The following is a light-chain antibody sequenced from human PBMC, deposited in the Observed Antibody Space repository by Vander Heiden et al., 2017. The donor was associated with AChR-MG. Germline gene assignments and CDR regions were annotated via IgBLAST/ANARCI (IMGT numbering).Light chain of an antibody. Sequence: DIVMTQSPDSLAVSLGERATINCQSSQSVLYSSNNKNYLAWYQQKPGQPPKLLIYWGSTRESGVPDRFSGSGSGTDFTLTISSLQAEDVAVYYCQQYYTTPRTFGQGTKVEIK. CDR2: WGS. CDR1: QSVLYSSNNKNY. V-gene: IGKV4-1*01. J-gene: IGKJ1*01. CDR3: QQYYTTPRT.